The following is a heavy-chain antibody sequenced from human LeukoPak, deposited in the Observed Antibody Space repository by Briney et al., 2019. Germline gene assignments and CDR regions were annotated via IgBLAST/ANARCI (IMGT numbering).Heavy chain of an antibody. CDR1: GSTFSSYG. J-gene: IGHJ2*01. CDR3: ARTQYYYGSGSYSVWYFDL. CDR2: IRYDGSNK. D-gene: IGHD3-10*01. Sequence: GGSLRLSCAASGSTFSSYGMHWVRQAPGKGLEWVAFIRYDGSNKYYADSVKGRFTISRDNSKNTLYLQMNSLRAEDTAVYYCARTQYYYGSGSYSVWYFDLWGRGTLVTVSS. V-gene: IGHV3-30*02.